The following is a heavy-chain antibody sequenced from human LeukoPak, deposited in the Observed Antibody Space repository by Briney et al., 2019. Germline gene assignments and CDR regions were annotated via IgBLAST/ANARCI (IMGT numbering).Heavy chain of an antibody. V-gene: IGHV3-33*01. CDR2: IWYDGSNK. D-gene: IGHD4-17*01. Sequence: PGGSLRLSCAASGFTFSSYGMHWVRQAPGKGLEWVAVIWYDGSNKYYADSVKGRFTTSRDNSKNTLYLQMNSLRAEDTAVYYCAREDYGDAGYMDVWGKGTTVTVSS. J-gene: IGHJ6*03. CDR1: GFTFSSYG. CDR3: AREDYGDAGYMDV.